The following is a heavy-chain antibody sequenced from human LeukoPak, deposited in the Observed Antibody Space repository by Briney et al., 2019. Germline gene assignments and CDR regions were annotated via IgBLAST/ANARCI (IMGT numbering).Heavy chain of an antibody. CDR3: ARDGIRSFGLITKHDY. CDR1: GFTFSDYN. Sequence: GGSLRLSCAASGFTFSDYNMHWLRQAPGKGVEWISYISSRGGTIFYADSVKGRFTISRDNADNSLFLQLNSLRPEDTAVYYCARDGIRSFGLITKHDYWGQGTLVTASS. V-gene: IGHV3-11*04. CDR2: ISSRGGTI. J-gene: IGHJ4*02. D-gene: IGHD3-3*01.